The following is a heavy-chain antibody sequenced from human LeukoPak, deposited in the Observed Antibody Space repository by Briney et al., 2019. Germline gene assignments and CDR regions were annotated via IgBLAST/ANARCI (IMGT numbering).Heavy chain of an antibody. Sequence: AGGSLRLSCAASGFTFSSYGMHWVRQAPGKGLEWVAVISYDGSNKYYADSVKGRFTISRDNSKNTLYLQMNSLRAEDTAVYYCAKDGGGFGELLDYWGQGTLVTVSS. D-gene: IGHD3-10*01. CDR3: AKDGGGFGELLDY. V-gene: IGHV3-30*18. CDR1: GFTFSSYG. CDR2: ISYDGSNK. J-gene: IGHJ4*02.